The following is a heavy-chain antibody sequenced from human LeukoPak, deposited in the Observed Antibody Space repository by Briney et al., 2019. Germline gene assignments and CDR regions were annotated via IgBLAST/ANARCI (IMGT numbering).Heavy chain of an antibody. CDR2: IYYNGST. Sequence: SETLSLTCTVSGGSISSHYWSWIRQPPGKGLEWIGYIYYNGSTNYNPSLKSRVTISVDTSKNQFSLKLSSVTAADTAVYYCARRSSSWYGHYYYYMDVWGKGTTVTVSS. CDR1: GGSISSHY. V-gene: IGHV4-59*11. D-gene: IGHD6-13*01. J-gene: IGHJ6*03. CDR3: ARRSSSWYGHYYYYMDV.